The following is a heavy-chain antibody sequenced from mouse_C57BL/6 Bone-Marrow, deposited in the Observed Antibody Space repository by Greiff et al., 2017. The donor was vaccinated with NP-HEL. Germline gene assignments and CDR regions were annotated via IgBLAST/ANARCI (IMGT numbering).Heavy chain of an antibody. CDR1: GYAFSSSW. J-gene: IGHJ2*01. CDR2: IYPGDGDT. CDR3: AREDYYGRPYYFDY. Sequence: VQVVESGPELVKPGASVKISCKASGYAFSSSWMNWVKQRPGKGLEWIGRIYPGDGDTNYNGKFKGKATLTADKSSSTAYMQLSSLTSEDSAVYFCAREDYYGRPYYFDYWGQGTTLTVSS. V-gene: IGHV1-82*01. D-gene: IGHD1-1*01.